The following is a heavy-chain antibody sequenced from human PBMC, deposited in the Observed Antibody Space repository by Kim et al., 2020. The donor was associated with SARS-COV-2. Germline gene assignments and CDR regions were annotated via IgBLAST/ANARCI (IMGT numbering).Heavy chain of an antibody. CDR3: ARNSRPDIVVVVADDNWFDP. J-gene: IGHJ5*02. D-gene: IGHD2-15*01. Sequence: SETLSLTCTVSGGSISSYYWSWIRQPPGKGLEWIGYIYYSGSTNYNPSLKSRVTISVDTSKNQFSLKLSSVTAADTAVYYCARNSRPDIVVVVADDNWFDPWGQGTLVTVSS. CDR2: IYYSGST. V-gene: IGHV4-59*01. CDR1: GGSISSYY.